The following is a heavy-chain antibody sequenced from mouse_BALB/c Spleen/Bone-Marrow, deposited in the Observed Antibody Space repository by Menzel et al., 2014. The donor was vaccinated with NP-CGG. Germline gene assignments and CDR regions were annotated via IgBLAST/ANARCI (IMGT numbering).Heavy chain of an antibody. CDR1: GFTFTSYT. J-gene: IGHJ3*01. V-gene: IGHV5-12-2*01. CDR2: IGNGGGST. D-gene: IGHD2-4*01. Sequence: EVKVVESGGGLVQPGGSLKLSCAASGFTFTSYTMSWVRQTPEKRLEWVAYIGNGGGSTYYPDTVKGRFTISRDNAKNTLYLQMSSLKSEDTAIYYCTREDYGAYWGQGTLVTVSA. CDR3: TREDYGAY.